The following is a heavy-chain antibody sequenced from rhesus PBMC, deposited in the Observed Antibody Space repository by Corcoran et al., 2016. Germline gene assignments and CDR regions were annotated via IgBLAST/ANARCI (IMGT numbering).Heavy chain of an antibody. J-gene: IGHJ1*01. V-gene: IGHV4-169*01. D-gene: IGHD5-36*02. Sequence: QLQLQESGPGLVKPSETLSVTCAVSGGSISSSYWSWIRQAPGKGLEWIGYIYGSGSSTNYNPSLKSRVTLSVDPSKNQLSLKLSSVTTADTAVYYCARGYSYSYWGQGALVTVSS. CDR1: GGSISSSY. CDR2: IYGSGSST. CDR3: ARGYSYSY.